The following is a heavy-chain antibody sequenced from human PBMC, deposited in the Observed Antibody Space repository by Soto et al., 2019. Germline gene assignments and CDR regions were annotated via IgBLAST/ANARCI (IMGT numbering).Heavy chain of an antibody. J-gene: IGHJ4*02. V-gene: IGHV4-39*01. CDR3: ATITIFGVVPNYFDY. CDR1: GGSISSSSFY. Sequence: SLTCAVSGGSISSSSFYWGWIRQPPGKGLEWIGSFYYSESTYYNPSLKSRVIISVDTSKNQFSLKLSSVTAADTAVYYCATITIFGVVPNYFDYWGQGTLVTVSS. D-gene: IGHD3-3*01. CDR2: FYYSEST.